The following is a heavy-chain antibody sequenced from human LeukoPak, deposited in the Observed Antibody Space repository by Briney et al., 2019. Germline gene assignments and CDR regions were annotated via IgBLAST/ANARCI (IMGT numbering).Heavy chain of an antibody. D-gene: IGHD2-2*02. V-gene: IGHV3-21*01. CDR3: AIVVPAAIEASDAFDI. Sequence: GGSLRLSCAASGFTFSSYSMNWVRQAPGKGLEWVSSISSSSSYIYYADSVKGRFTISRDNAKNSLYLQMNSLRAEDTAVYYCAIVVPAAIEASDAFDIWGQGTMVTVSS. J-gene: IGHJ3*02. CDR1: GFTFSSYS. CDR2: ISSSSSYI.